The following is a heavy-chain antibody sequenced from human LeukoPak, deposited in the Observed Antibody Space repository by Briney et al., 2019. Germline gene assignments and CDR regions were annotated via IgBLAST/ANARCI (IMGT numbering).Heavy chain of an antibody. D-gene: IGHD3-22*01. CDR2: TYYSGST. CDR1: GFTFSRFE. CDR3: AGTAPPQWYYYDSSGPMRAFDI. V-gene: IGHV4-59*01. Sequence: GSLRLSCVASGFTFSRFELNWVRQAPGKGLEWIRATYYSGSTYYNPSLKSRVTISVDTSKNQFSLKLSSVTAADTAVYYCAGTAPPQWYYYDSSGPMRAFDIWGQGTMVTVSS. J-gene: IGHJ3*02.